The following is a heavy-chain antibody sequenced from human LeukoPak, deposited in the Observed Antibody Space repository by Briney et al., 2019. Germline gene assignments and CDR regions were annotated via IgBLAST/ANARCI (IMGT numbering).Heavy chain of an antibody. J-gene: IGHJ4*02. CDR1: GFTVSSNY. CDR2: IKQDGSEK. CDR3: TRERPYNYGSGALLYYFDS. Sequence: GGSLRLSCAASGFTVSSNYMSWVRQAPGKGPEWVANIKQDGSEKYYVDSVKGRFTISRDNAKKSLYLQMNSLRAEDTAMYYCTRERPYNYGSGALLYYFDSWGQGTLVTVSS. V-gene: IGHV3-7*01. D-gene: IGHD3-10*01.